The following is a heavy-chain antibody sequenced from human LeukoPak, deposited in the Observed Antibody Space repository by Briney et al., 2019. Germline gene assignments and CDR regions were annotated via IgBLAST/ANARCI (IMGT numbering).Heavy chain of an antibody. CDR3: ARVRQLSLLYDY. J-gene: IGHJ4*02. Sequence: SVTLSLICTVSGGSISSSSYYWGWIRQPPGKGLEWIGSIYYSGSTYYNPSLKSRVTISVDTSKNQFSLKLSSVTAADTAVYYCARVRQLSLLYDYWGQGTLVTVSS. V-gene: IGHV4-39*01. D-gene: IGHD6-13*01. CDR2: IYYSGST. CDR1: GGSISSSSYY.